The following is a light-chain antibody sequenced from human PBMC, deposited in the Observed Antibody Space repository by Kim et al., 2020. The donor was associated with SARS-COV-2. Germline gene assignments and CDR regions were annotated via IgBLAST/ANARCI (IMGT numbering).Light chain of an antibody. CDR2: DVS. CDR3: SSFTSSSTYV. CDR1: SSDVGGYNY. Sequence: GQSITISFTGTSSDVGGYNYVSWYQQHPGKAPNLMIYDVSNRPSGVSNRFSGSKSGNTASLTISGLQAEDEADYYCSSFTSSSTYVFGTGTKVTVL. J-gene: IGLJ1*01. V-gene: IGLV2-14*03.